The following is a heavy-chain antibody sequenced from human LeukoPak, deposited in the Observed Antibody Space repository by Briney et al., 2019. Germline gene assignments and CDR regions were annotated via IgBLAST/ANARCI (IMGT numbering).Heavy chain of an antibody. CDR2: INGYGTTI. CDR3: TRRVDAARWYDP. J-gene: IGHJ5*02. Sequence: PGGSLRLSCAASGFTFSSYWMHWVRQAPGEGLVWVSRINGYGTTISYAGSVKGRFTISRDNAKNTLYLQMNSLRAEDTAIYYCTRRVDAARWYDPWGQGTLVTVSS. V-gene: IGHV3-74*01. D-gene: IGHD2-8*01. CDR1: GFTFSSYW.